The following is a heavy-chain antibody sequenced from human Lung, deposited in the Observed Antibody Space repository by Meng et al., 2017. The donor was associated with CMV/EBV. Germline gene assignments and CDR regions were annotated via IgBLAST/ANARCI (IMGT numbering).Heavy chain of an antibody. Sequence: GGSLRLXCEVSGFTFSSYAMHWVRQAPGKGLEWVAVISYDGSNKYYADSVKGRFTISRDNSKNTLYLQMNSLGAGDTAVYYCARDLERGRFLEWLSSFDSXGQGXLVTVSS. J-gene: IGHJ4*02. CDR2: ISYDGSNK. D-gene: IGHD3-3*01. V-gene: IGHV3-30-3*01. CDR3: ARDLERGRFLEWLSSFDS. CDR1: GFTFSSYA.